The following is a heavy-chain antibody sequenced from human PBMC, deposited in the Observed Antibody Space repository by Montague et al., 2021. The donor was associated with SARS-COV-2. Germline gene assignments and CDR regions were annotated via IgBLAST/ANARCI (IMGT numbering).Heavy chain of an antibody. D-gene: IGHD2-15*01. CDR3: ARGDGVVVAAPYI. V-gene: IGHV4-61*02. CDR2: IYTSGST. Sequence: TLSLTCTVSGGSISNGSYYWSWIRQPAGKGLEWIGRIYTSGSTNYNPSLKSRVTMSLDTSKNQFSLKLSSVTAADTAVYYCARGDGVVVAAPYIWGQGTMVTVSS. CDR1: GGSISNGSYY. J-gene: IGHJ3*02.